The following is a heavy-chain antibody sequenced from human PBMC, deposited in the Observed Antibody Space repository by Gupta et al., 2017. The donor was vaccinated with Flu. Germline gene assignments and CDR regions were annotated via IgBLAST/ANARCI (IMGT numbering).Heavy chain of an antibody. CDR1: GFTFSSYA. D-gene: IGHD3-22*01. J-gene: IGHJ4*02. CDR3: AKFGYYDSRRFDY. CDR2: ISGSGGST. V-gene: IGHV3-23*01. Sequence: EVQLLESGGGLVQPGGSLRLSCAASGFTFSSYAMSWVRQAPGKGLEWVSAISGSGGSTYYADSVKGRFTISRDNSKNTLYLQMNGLRAEDTAVYYCAKFGYYDSRRFDYWGQGTLVTVSS.